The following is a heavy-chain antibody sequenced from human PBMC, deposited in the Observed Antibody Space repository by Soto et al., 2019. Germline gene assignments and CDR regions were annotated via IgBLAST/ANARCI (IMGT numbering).Heavy chain of an antibody. Sequence: GGSLRLSCAASGFTFSDYIIHWVRQAPGKGLEWVSAISGSGGSTYYADSVKGRFTISRDNSENTLYLQMNSLRAEDTAVYYCAKVAPPAAIFRGNYYYGMDVWGQGTTVTVSS. CDR3: AKVAPPAAIFRGNYYYGMDV. D-gene: IGHD2-2*02. V-gene: IGHV3-23*01. CDR2: ISGSGGST. CDR1: GFTFSDYI. J-gene: IGHJ6*02.